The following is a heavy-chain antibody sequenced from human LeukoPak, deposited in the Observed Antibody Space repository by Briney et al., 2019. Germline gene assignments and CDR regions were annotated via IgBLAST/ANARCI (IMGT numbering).Heavy chain of an antibody. Sequence: SETLSLTCTVSGGSISSYYWSWIRQPAGKGLEWIGRIYTSGSTNYNPSLKSRVTMSVDTSKNQFSLKLSSVTAADTAVYYCARGAVQLGRPIDYYFDYWGQGTLVTVSS. D-gene: IGHD1-1*01. V-gene: IGHV4-4*07. J-gene: IGHJ4*02. CDR3: ARGAVQLGRPIDYYFDY. CDR1: GGSISSYY. CDR2: IYTSGST.